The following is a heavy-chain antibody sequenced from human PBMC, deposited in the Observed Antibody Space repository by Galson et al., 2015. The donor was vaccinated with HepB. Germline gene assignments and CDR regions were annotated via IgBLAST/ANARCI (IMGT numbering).Heavy chain of an antibody. Sequence: QSGAEVKKPGESLRISCTGSGYSFPSYWISWVRQMPGKGPEWMGIIYPGDSDTRYSPSFQGQVTISADKSISTAYLQWSSLKASDTAMYYCARPHMVAYAFDIWGQGTMVTVSS. CDR2: IYPGDSDT. CDR1: GYSFPSYW. D-gene: IGHD5-12*01. V-gene: IGHV5-51*01. CDR3: ARPHMVAYAFDI. J-gene: IGHJ3*02.